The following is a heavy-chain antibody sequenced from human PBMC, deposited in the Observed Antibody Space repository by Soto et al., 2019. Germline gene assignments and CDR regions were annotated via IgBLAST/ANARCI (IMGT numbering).Heavy chain of an antibody. J-gene: IGHJ4*02. CDR1: GFTFSNAW. Sequence: GGSLRLSCAASGFTFSNAWMNWVRQAPGKGLEWVGRIKSKTDGGTTDYAAPVKGRFTISRDDSKNTLYLQMNSLKTEDTAVYYCTTAGEPSLHYDFWSGYYVYWGQGTLVTVSS. CDR3: TTAGEPSLHYDFWSGYYVY. V-gene: IGHV3-15*07. CDR2: IKSKTDGGTT. D-gene: IGHD3-3*01.